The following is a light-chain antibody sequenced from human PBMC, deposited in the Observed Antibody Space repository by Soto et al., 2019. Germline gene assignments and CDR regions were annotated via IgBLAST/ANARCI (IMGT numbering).Light chain of an antibody. V-gene: IGLV1-40*01. CDR1: SSNIGAGSD. CDR3: QSYDSSLSDMV. J-gene: IGLJ2*01. CDR2: GNN. Sequence: QSVLTQPPSVSGAPGQRVTISCTGSSSNIGAGSDVHWYQQLPGTAPKLLISGNNNRPSGVPHRFSGSKSGTSASLAITGLHAEDEADYYCQSYDSSLSDMVFGGGTKVTVL.